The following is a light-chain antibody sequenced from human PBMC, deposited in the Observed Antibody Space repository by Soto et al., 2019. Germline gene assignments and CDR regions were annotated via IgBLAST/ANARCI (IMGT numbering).Light chain of an antibody. V-gene: IGLV8-61*01. Sequence: QAVVTQEPSFSVSPGGTVTLTCGLTSGSVSTTYYPSWYQQTPGQAPRTLIYNPNTRSSGVPDRFSASILGYKAALTITGAQPDDESEYYCALYMGRGISVFGGGTQLTVL. CDR3: ALYMGRGISV. CDR2: NPN. CDR1: SGSVSTTYY. J-gene: IGLJ2*01.